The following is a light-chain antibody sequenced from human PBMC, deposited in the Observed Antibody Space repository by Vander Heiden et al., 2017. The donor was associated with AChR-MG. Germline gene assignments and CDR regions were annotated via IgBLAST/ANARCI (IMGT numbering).Light chain of an antibody. CDR1: SGSIASNY. Sequence: LMLTQPHSVSESPGKTVTISCTGSSGSIASNYVQWYQQRPGSAPTNVMYESNQRPSGVPDRFSVSIDSSSNSASLTISGLRTEDEADYCCQSYDTSRLGGGAKLTVL. CDR2: ESN. J-gene: IGLJ2*01. CDR3: QSYDTSR. V-gene: IGLV6-57*02.